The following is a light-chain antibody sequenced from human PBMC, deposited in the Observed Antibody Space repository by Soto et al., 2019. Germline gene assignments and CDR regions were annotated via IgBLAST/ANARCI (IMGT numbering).Light chain of an antibody. V-gene: IGKV3-20*01. J-gene: IGKJ2*01. CDR3: QQYDSSRNT. CDR2: GAS. Sequence: EIVLTQSPGTLSLSPGERATLSCRASQSVSSSYLAWYQQKPGQAPRLLIYGASSRATGIPDRFSGSGSGTDFTLSISRLEPEDFAVYYCQQYDSSRNTFGQGTKLEI. CDR1: QSVSSSY.